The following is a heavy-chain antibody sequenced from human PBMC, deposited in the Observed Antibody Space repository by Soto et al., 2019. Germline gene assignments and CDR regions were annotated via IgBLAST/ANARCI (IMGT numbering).Heavy chain of an antibody. J-gene: IGHJ4*02. D-gene: IGHD3-16*01. CDR3: ARWFGDY. CDR2: IFYTGST. V-gene: IGHV4-31*03. CDR1: GGPFSRGGYY. Sequence: PSETLSLTCTVSGGPFSRGGYYWSWIRQHPGKGLECIGYIFYTGSTYYNPTLKSRVTMSVDTSKRQFSLNLSSVTAADTAVYYCARWFGDYWGQGTLVSVSS.